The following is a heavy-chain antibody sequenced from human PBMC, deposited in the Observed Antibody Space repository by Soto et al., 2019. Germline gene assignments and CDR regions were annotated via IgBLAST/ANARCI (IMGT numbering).Heavy chain of an antibody. D-gene: IGHD3-22*01. CDR1: GDSVSSNSAA. J-gene: IGHJ4*02. CDR3: ARERTYYYDSSGYRPFDY. V-gene: IGHV6-1*01. Sequence: QPLSLTCAISGDSVSSNSAAWNWIRQSPSRGLEWLGRTYYRSKWYNDYAVSVKSRITINPDTSKNQFSLQLNSVTPEDTAVYYCARERTYYYDSSGYRPFDYWGQGTLVTVSS. CDR2: TYYRSKWYN.